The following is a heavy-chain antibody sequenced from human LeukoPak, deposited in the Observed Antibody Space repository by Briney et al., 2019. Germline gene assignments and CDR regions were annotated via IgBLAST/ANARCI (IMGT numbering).Heavy chain of an antibody. J-gene: IGHJ4*02. V-gene: IGHV4-34*01. CDR3: ARGLNYYGSGSFDY. CDR1: GGSFSGYY. CDR2: ISHSGST. D-gene: IGHD3-10*01. Sequence: SETLSLTCAVYGGSFSGYYWSWIRQPPGKGLEWIGEISHSGSTNYNPSLKSRVTISVDTSKNQFSLKLSSVTAADTAVYYCARGLNYYGSGSFDYWGQGTLVTVSS.